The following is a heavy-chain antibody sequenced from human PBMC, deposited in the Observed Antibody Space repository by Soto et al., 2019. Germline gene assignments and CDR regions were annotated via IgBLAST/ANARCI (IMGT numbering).Heavy chain of an antibody. Sequence: ASVKVSCKASGYTFTSYYMHWVRQAPGQGLEWMGIINPSGGSTSYAQKFQGRVTMTRDTSTSTVYMELSSLRSEDTAVYYCARRVYSYDYYYYYGMDVWGQGTTVTVSS. J-gene: IGHJ6*02. CDR1: GYTFTSYY. CDR2: INPSGGST. CDR3: ARRVYSYDYYYYYGMDV. D-gene: IGHD5-18*01. V-gene: IGHV1-46*01.